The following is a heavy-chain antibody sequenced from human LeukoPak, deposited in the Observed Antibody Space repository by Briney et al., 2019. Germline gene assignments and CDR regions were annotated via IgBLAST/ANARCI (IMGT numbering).Heavy chain of an antibody. J-gene: IGHJ4*02. Sequence: SETLSLTCTVSGDSISSSSYYWGWIRQPPGKGLEWIGSIHYNGNTYYNPSLNSRLIISVDTSKNQFSLKVSSVTAADTAVYYCARASHDYGDYSHFDYWGQGTLVTVSS. CDR3: ARASHDYGDYSHFDY. D-gene: IGHD4-17*01. CDR1: GDSISSSSYY. CDR2: IHYNGNT. V-gene: IGHV4-39*02.